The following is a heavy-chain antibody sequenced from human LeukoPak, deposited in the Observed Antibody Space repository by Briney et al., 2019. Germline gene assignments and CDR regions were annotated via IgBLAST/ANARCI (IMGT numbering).Heavy chain of an antibody. CDR1: EFSFSSYW. V-gene: IGHV3-73*01. Sequence: GGSLRLSCEGSEFSFSSYWMSWVRQAPGKGLEWVGRIRSKANSYATAYAASVKGRFTISRDDSKNTAYLQMNSLKTEDTAVYYCTSSARGYYYMDVWGKGTTVTVSS. CDR3: TSSARGYYYMDV. CDR2: IRSKANSYAT. J-gene: IGHJ6*03.